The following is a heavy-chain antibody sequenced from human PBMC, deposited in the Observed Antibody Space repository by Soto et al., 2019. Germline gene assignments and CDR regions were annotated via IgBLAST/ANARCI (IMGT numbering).Heavy chain of an antibody. D-gene: IGHD1-1*01. V-gene: IGHV3-74*01. Sequence: HAPVKGPVWLSRLNPNGTFTTNADSVKGRFTISRDNAKNTVYLQMNSLRADDTAVYYCARGRTSTTYFAALSNWGHGTLVTVSS. CDR3: ARGRTSTTYFAALSN. J-gene: IGHJ4*01. CDR2: LNPNGTFT.